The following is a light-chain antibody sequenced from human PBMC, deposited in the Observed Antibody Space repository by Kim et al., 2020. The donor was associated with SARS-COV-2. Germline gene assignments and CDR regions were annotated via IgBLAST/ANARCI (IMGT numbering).Light chain of an antibody. CDR1: SSDVGVYNY. CDR2: EVF. Sequence: GQSVTISCTGTSSDVGVYNYVSWYQQHPGKGPKLLIYEVFKRPSGVPDRFSGSKSGNTASLTVSGLQAEDEADYFCSSYAGSNNLLFGGGTQLTVL. CDR3: SSYAGSNNLL. V-gene: IGLV2-8*01. J-gene: IGLJ2*01.